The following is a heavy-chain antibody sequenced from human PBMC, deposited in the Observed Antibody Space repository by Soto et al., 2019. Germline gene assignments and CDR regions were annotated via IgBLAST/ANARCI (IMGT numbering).Heavy chain of an antibody. J-gene: IGHJ4*02. Sequence: ASVKVSCKTSNYPFSSYGISWVRQAPGQGLEWMGWISANNDNTEYAQKLQGRVTMTTDTSTSTAYMELSSLRFDDTAVYYCARHSGYDYVFDYWGQGTLVTVS. CDR3: ARHSGYDYVFDY. CDR2: ISANNDNT. V-gene: IGHV1-18*01. D-gene: IGHD5-12*01. CDR1: NYPFSSYG.